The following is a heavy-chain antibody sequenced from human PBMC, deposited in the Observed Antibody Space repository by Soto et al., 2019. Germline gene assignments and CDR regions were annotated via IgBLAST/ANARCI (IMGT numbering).Heavy chain of an antibody. J-gene: IGHJ4*02. V-gene: IGHV4-31*02. CDR3: AKGHSSATSLDS. D-gene: IGHD6-25*01. CDR2: IYYSGST. Sequence: WTWIRQHPGKGLEWIGYIYYSGSTYYNPSLKSRVTISMDTSENQFSLKLSSVTAADTAVYYCAKGHSSATSLDSWGQGILVTVSS.